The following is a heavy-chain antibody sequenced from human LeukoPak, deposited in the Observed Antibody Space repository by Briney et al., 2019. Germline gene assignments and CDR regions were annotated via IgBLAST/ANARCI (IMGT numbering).Heavy chain of an antibody. Sequence: GGSLRLSCAASGFTFSSYAMHWVRQAPGKGLEWVAVISYDGSNKYYADSVKGRFTISRDNSKNTLYLQMNSLRAEDTAVYYCAKGDSSGYYYYYFDYWGQGTLVTVSS. V-gene: IGHV3-30-3*01. D-gene: IGHD3-22*01. J-gene: IGHJ4*02. CDR2: ISYDGSNK. CDR1: GFTFSSYA. CDR3: AKGDSSGYYYYYFDY.